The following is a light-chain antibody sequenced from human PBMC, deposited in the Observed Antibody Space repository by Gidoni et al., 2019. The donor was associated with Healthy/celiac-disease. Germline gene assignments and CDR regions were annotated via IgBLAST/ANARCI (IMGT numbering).Light chain of an antibody. CDR2: EVS. CDR3: SSYTSSSTPVV. J-gene: IGLJ2*01. CDR1: SSDVGGYNY. V-gene: IGLV2-14*01. Sequence: VSGSPGQSITISCTGTSSDVGGYNYVSWYQQHPGKAPKLMIYEVSNRPSGVSNRFSGSKSGNTASLTISGLQAEDEADYYCSSYTSSSTPVVFGGGTKLXV.